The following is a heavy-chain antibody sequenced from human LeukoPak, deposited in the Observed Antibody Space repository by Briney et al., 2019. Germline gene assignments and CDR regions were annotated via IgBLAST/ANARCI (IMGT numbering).Heavy chain of an antibody. CDR1: GFSLSDARVG. CDR2: MYSNDEK. V-gene: IGHV2-26*03. J-gene: IGHJ4*02. Sequence: SHPVLVKPPETLTLTCTISGFSLSDARVGVSWLRQPPGKAPEWLAHMYSNDEKSYSTSLKTRLTISKDTSRSQVVLTLTIVIPADTATNFCARTTFGDYGHLVDYWGQGTLVIVSS. CDR3: ARTTFGDYGHLVDY. D-gene: IGHD4-17*01.